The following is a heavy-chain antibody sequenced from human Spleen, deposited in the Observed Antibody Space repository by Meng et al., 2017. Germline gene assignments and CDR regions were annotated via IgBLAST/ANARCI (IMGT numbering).Heavy chain of an antibody. Sequence: QLQESGPGPVKPSEALSLHCRVPGDSISSSDSYWGWIRQSPGKGLEWIGSIGHSGFTYYTPSLESRVTVSVDTSRSQFSLELTSVTAADTAVYYCVRSRAWVRTGFDPWGQGTLVTVSS. CDR3: VRSRAWVRTGFDP. J-gene: IGHJ5*02. CDR1: GDSISSSDSY. CDR2: IGHSGFT. V-gene: IGHV4-39*01. D-gene: IGHD1/OR15-1a*01.